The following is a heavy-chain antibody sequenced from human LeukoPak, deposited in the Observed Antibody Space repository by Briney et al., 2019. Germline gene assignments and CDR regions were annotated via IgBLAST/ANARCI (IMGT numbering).Heavy chain of an antibody. CDR3: ARIFKGGRYFDY. CDR1: GGSISSYY. Sequence: PSETLSLTCTVSGGSISSYYWSWIRQPPGKGLEWIGYIYYSGSTNYNPSLKSRVTISVDTSKNQFSLKLSSATAADTAVYYCARIFKGGRYFDYWGQGTLVTVSS. J-gene: IGHJ4*02. D-gene: IGHD3-16*01. CDR2: IYYSGST. V-gene: IGHV4-59*01.